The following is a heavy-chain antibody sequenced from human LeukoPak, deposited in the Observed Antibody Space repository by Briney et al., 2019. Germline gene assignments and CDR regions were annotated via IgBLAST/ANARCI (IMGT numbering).Heavy chain of an antibody. CDR3: ARQLDYYDKRDY. CDR2: IDPSDSYS. D-gene: IGHD3-22*01. V-gene: IGHV5-10-1*01. J-gene: IGHJ4*02. Sequence: GESLKISCQGSGYSFTSSWIGWVRRMPGKGLEWMGRIDPSDSYSNYGPSFQGHVTISADRSISTAYLQWRSLKASDTAMYYCARQLDYYDKRDYWGQGTLVTVAS. CDR1: GYSFTSSW.